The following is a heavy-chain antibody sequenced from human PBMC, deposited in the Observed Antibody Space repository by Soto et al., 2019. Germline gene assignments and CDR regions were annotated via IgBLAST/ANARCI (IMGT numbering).Heavy chain of an antibody. J-gene: IGHJ3*02. D-gene: IGHD3-10*01. CDR3: AKGPDPGAFDI. Sequence: EVQLLESGGGLVQPGGSLRLSCAASGFTFRSYAMSWVRQAPGRGLEWVSTFGGRDFNTYYADSVKGRFTVSRDNDNSALLQMNGLRAEDTAVYYCAKGPDPGAFDIWGQGTLVTVSS. V-gene: IGHV3-23*01. CDR2: FGGRDFNT. CDR1: GFTFRSYA.